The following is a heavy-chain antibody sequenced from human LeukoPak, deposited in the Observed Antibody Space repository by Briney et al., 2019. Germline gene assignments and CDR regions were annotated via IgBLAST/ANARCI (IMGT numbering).Heavy chain of an antibody. CDR3: ARDRPLSTSGY. Sequence: GGSLRLSCAASGFTFSSYWMSWVSQAPGKGLEWVANIKQDGSEKYYVDSVKGRFTISRDNAKNSLYLQMNSLRAEDTAVYYCARDRPLSTSGYWGQGTLVTVSS. J-gene: IGHJ4*02. CDR2: IKQDGSEK. CDR1: GFTFSSYW. D-gene: IGHD2-2*01. V-gene: IGHV3-7*03.